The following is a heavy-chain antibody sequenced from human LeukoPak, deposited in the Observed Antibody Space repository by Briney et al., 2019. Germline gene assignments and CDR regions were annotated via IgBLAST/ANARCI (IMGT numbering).Heavy chain of an antibody. V-gene: IGHV1-2*02. CDR2: INPNSGGT. CDR1: GYTFTGYY. CDR3: ARVSIFGVVINHAFDI. J-gene: IGHJ3*02. D-gene: IGHD3-3*01. Sequence: ASVKVSCKASGYTFTGYYMHWVRQAPGQGLEWMGWINPNSGGTNYAQKFQGRFTMTRDTSISTAYMELSRLRSDDTAVYYCARVSIFGVVINHAFDIWGQGTMVTVSS.